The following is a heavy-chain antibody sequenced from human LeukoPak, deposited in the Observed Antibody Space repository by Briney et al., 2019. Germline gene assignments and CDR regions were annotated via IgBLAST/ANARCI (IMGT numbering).Heavy chain of an antibody. Sequence: KSSQTLSLTCTVSGGSISSGGYYWSWIRQPPGKGLEWIGYIYHSGSTYYNPSLKSRVTISVDRSKNQFSLKLSSVTAADTAVYYCARDTKNSYGYDYWGQGTLVTVSS. J-gene: IGHJ4*02. CDR2: IYHSGST. CDR3: ARDTKNSYGYDY. V-gene: IGHV4-30-2*01. D-gene: IGHD5-18*01. CDR1: GGSISSGGYY.